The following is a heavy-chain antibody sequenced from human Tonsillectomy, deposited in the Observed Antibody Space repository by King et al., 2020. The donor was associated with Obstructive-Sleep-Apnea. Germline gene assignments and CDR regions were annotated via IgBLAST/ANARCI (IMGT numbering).Heavy chain of an antibody. D-gene: IGHD6-19*01. Sequence: QLQESGPGLVKPSETLSLTCTVSGGSISSYYWSWIRQPPGKGLEWIGYIYYSGSTNYNPSLKSRVTISVDTSKNQFSLKLSSVTAADTAVYYCARVKRAVAGLLFDPWGQGTLVTVSS. CDR2: IYYSGST. CDR1: GGSISSYY. V-gene: IGHV4-59*01. CDR3: ARVKRAVAGLLFDP. J-gene: IGHJ5*02.